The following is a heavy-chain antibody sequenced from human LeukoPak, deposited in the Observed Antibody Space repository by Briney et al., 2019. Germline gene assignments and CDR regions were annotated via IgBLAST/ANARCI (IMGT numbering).Heavy chain of an antibody. J-gene: IGHJ4*02. CDR3: ARGVMGESSGYFLDY. Sequence: ETLSLTCTVSGGSISSYYWSWIRQPPGKGLEWIGYIYYSGSTNYNPSLKSRVTISVDTSKNQFSLKLSSVTAADTAVYYCARGVMGESSGYFLDYWGQGTLVTVSS. D-gene: IGHD3-22*01. CDR1: GGSISSYY. CDR2: IYYSGST. V-gene: IGHV4-59*08.